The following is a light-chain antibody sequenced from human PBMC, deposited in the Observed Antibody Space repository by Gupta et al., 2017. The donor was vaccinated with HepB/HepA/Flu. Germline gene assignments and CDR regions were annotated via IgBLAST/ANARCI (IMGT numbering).Light chain of an antibody. CDR1: NSDVGDSDY. Sequence: QSALTQPPSASGSPGQSVTISCTGTNSDVGDSDYVSWYQQQAGNAPILIIYEVTKRASGVPDRFSGSKSGNTAPLTVSGLQAEDEDYYFCSSHAGGNYFFGTGTKVTVL. CDR2: EVT. CDR3: SSHAGGNYF. J-gene: IGLJ1*01. V-gene: IGLV2-8*01.